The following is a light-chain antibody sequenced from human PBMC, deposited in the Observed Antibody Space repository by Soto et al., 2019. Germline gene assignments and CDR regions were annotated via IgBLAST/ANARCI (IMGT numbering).Light chain of an antibody. CDR3: QQYGSSPL. CDR1: QSVSSSY. Sequence: EIGLTQSPGTLSLSPGERATLACRASQSVSSSYLAWYQQKPGQAPRLLIYGASSRDTCIPDRFSGSGSATDFTLTISRLEPEDFAVYYCQQYGSSPLFGQGPRLEIK. V-gene: IGKV3-20*01. J-gene: IGKJ5*01. CDR2: GAS.